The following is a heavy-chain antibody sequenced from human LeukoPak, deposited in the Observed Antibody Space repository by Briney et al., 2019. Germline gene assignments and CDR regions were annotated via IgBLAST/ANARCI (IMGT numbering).Heavy chain of an antibody. Sequence: PGRSLRLSCAASGFTFSSYGMHWVRQAPGKGLEWVAVISYDGSNKYYADSVKGRFTISRDNSKNTLYLQMNSLRAEDTAVYYCAEEGALAAAGTSYYYYGMDVWGQGTTVTVSS. CDR3: AEEGALAAAGTSYYYYGMDV. J-gene: IGHJ6*02. CDR2: ISYDGSNK. CDR1: GFTFSSYG. D-gene: IGHD6-13*01. V-gene: IGHV3-30*18.